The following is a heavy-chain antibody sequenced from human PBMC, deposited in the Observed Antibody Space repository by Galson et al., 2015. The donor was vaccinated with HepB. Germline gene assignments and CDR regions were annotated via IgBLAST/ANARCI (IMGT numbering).Heavy chain of an antibody. J-gene: IGHJ6*02. CDR2: ISYDGSNK. CDR3: AREPEETKDPTAMVMDWRDYGMDV. V-gene: IGHV3-30-3*01. Sequence: SLRLSCAASGFTFSSYAMHWVRQAPGKGLEWVAVISYDGSNKYYADSVKGRFTISRDNSKNTLYLQMNSLRAEDTAVYYCAREPEETKDPTAMVMDWRDYGMDVWGQGTTVTVSS. CDR1: GFTFSSYA. D-gene: IGHD5-18*01.